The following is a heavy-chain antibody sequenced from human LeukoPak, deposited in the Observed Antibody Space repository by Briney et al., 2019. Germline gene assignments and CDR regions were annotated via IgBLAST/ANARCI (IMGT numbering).Heavy chain of an antibody. D-gene: IGHD5-18*01. CDR1: GFTFSSYA. J-gene: IGHJ4*02. Sequence: GGSLRLSCAASGFTFSSYAMNWVRQTPGKGLEWVSTARASGSATYYADSVKGRFAISRDDSKSTLYLQMTNLRAEDTALYYCARRYGNAWYQFDYWGRGTLVTVSS. CDR2: ARASGSAT. V-gene: IGHV3-23*01. CDR3: ARRYGNAWYQFDY.